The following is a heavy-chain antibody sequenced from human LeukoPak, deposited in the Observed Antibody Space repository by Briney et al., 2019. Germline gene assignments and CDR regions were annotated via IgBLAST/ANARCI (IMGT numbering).Heavy chain of an antibody. D-gene: IGHD3-10*01. J-gene: IGHJ6*02. CDR3: ARDLAGKGYYYYGMDV. CDR2: INSDGSST. CDR1: GFTFSSYW. Sequence: GGSLRLSCAASGFTFSSYWMHWVRQAPGKGLVWVSRINSDGSSTSYADSVKGRFTISRDNAKNSLYLQMNSLRAEDTAVYHCARDLAGKGYYYYGMDVWGQGTTVTVSS. V-gene: IGHV3-74*01.